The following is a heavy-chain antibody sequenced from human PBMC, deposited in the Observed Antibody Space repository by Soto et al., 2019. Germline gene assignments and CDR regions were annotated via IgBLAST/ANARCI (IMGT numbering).Heavy chain of an antibody. J-gene: IGHJ4*02. CDR3: VGLPPVVTPGYYFDY. V-gene: IGHV4-34*01. Sequence: HSETLSLTCAVYGGSFSGYYWSWIRQPPGKGLEWIGEINHSGSTNYNPSLKSRVTISVDTSKNQFSLKLSSVTAADTAVYYCVGLPPVVTPGYYFDYWGQGTLVTVSS. D-gene: IGHD2-21*02. CDR2: INHSGST. CDR1: GGSFSGYY.